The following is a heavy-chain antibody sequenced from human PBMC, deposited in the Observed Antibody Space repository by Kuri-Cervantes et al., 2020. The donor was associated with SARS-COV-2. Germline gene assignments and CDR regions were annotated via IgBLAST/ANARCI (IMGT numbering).Heavy chain of an antibody. CDR1: GFTFSSYS. CDR3: ASERNGVVRYYYYGMDV. V-gene: IGHV3-48*01. Sequence: GESLKISCAASGFTFSSYSMNWVRQAPGKGLEWVSSISSSSSTIYYADSVKGRFTISRDNAKNSLYLQMNSLRAEDTAVYYCASERNGVVRYYYYGMDVWGQGTTVTVSS. CDR2: ISSSSSTI. D-gene: IGHD3-3*01. J-gene: IGHJ6*02.